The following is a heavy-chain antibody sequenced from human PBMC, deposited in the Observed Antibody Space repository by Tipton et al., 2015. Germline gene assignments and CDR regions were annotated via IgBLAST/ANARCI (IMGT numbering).Heavy chain of an antibody. V-gene: IGHV1-69*01. CDR3: ARDQRDNYYYGMDV. J-gene: IGHJ6*02. Sequence: QLVQSGAEVKTPGSSVKVSCKASGGTFGSYVISWVRQAPGQGFEWMGGAIPLYGTVYYAQKFQGRVTIGADEFTSTAYMELISLRSEDTAVYYCARDQRDNYYYGMDVWGQGTTVTVSS. CDR1: GGTFGSYV. CDR2: AIPLYGTV.